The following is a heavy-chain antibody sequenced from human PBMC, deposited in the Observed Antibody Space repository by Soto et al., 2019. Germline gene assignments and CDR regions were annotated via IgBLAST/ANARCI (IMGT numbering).Heavy chain of an antibody. CDR3: ARVRYCSGGSCSTSYYYYMDV. Sequence: ETLSLTCAVYGGSFSGYYWSWIRQPPGKGLEWIGEINHSGSTNYNPSLKSRVTISVDTSKNQFSLKLSSVTAADTAVYYCARVRYCSGGSCSTSYYYYMDVWGKGTTVTVSS. CDR2: INHSGST. CDR1: GGSFSGYY. V-gene: IGHV4-34*01. J-gene: IGHJ6*03. D-gene: IGHD2-15*01.